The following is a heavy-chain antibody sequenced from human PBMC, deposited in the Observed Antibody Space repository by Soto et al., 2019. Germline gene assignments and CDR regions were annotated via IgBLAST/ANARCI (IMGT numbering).Heavy chain of an antibody. CDR1: GYSVTSYW. Sequence: GESLKISCKGSGYSVTSYWIGWVRQMPGKGLEWMGIIYPGDSDTRYSPSFQGQVTISADKSISTAYLQWSSLKASGTAMYYCARQGCSSTSCWGGSYYYYGMDVWGQGTTVTVSS. D-gene: IGHD2-2*01. CDR2: IYPGDSDT. V-gene: IGHV5-51*01. CDR3: ARQGCSSTSCWGGSYYYYGMDV. J-gene: IGHJ6*02.